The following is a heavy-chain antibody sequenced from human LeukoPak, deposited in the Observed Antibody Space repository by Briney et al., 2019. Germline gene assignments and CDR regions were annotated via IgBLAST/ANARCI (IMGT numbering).Heavy chain of an antibody. CDR2: IKPSDGST. Sequence: ASVKVSFKASAYTFTSCYMKWVRQAPGQGLEWVGMIKPSDGSTSSAQKFQGRVTMTTDTSTSTLYREVRSLRSDDTAVYYCARDNVYKSVDYWGQGTLVTVSS. CDR3: ARDNVYKSVDY. J-gene: IGHJ4*02. V-gene: IGHV1-46*01. D-gene: IGHD1-14*01. CDR1: AYTFTSCY.